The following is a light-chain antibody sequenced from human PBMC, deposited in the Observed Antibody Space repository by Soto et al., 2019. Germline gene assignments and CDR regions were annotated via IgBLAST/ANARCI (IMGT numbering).Light chain of an antibody. CDR3: QQSYSTTWT. J-gene: IGKJ1*01. V-gene: IGKV1-9*01. Sequence: DIQLTQSPSFLSASVGDRVTITCRASQDISNFLAWFQQKPGRAPKLLIYAVFTLQSGVPSRFSGSGSGAEFTLTISSLQPEDFATYSCQQSYSTTWTFGQGTKVDI. CDR2: AVF. CDR1: QDISNF.